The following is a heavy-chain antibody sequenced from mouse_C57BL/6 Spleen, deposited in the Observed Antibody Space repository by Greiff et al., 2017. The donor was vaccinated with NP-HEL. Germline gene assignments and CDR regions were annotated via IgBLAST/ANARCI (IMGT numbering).Heavy chain of an antibody. CDR1: GYAFTNYL. D-gene: IGHD2-5*01. V-gene: IGHV1-54*01. J-gene: IGHJ4*01. CDR2: INPGSGGT. Sequence: VQLQQSGAELVRPGTSVKVSCKASGYAFTNYLIEWVKQRPGQGLEWIGVINPGSGGTNYNEKFKGKATLTADKSSSTAYMQLSSLTSEDSAVYFCARWAYYSNYGNYAMDYWGQGTSVTVSS. CDR3: ARWAYYSNYGNYAMDY.